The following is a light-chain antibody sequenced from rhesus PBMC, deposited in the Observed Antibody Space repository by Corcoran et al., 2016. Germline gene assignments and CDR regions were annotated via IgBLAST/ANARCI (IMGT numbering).Light chain of an antibody. CDR1: DTIGSY. CDR2: SAY. J-gene: IGKJ4*01. Sequence: IVMTQSPATLSLSPGEVAILSCRASDTIGSYLAWYQKKPGQAPKLHVHSAYVRASGTPDRFRGGGSGTPFTLTISSLQPEDVGIYYCRQYNDLPLTFGGGTKVELK. CDR3: RQYNDLPLT. V-gene: IGKV3-40*03.